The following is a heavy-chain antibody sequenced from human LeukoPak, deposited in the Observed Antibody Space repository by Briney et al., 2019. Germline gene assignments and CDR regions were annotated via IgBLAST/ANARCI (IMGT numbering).Heavy chain of an antibody. J-gene: IGHJ4*02. D-gene: IGHD3-9*01. V-gene: IGHV4-59*08. CDR1: GGSISNYH. CDR2: IYYSGST. Sequence: SGTLSLTCTVSGGSISNYHWSWIRQPPGKGLEWIGYIYYSGSTNYNPSLKSRVTISLDTSKNQVSLRLSSVTAADTAVYYCARKDGDWWGQGTLVTVSS. CDR3: ARKDGDW.